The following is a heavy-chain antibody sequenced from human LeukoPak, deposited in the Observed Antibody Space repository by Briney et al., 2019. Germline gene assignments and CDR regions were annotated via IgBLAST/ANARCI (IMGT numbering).Heavy chain of an antibody. V-gene: IGHV1-18*01. CDR1: GYTFTSYG. D-gene: IGHD1-26*01. CDR3: ARSPYLGRYGYGPWELPVSYFDY. J-gene: IGHJ4*02. CDR2: ISAYNGNT. Sequence: ASVKVSCKASGYTFTSYGISWVRQAPGQGLEWMGWISAYNGNTYYAQKLQGRVTMTTDTSTSTAYMELRSLRSDDTAVYYCARSPYLGRYGYGPWELPVSYFDYWGQGTLVTVSS.